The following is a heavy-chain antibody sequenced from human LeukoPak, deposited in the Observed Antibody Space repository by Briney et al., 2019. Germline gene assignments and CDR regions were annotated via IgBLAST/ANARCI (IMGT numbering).Heavy chain of an antibody. CDR3: AKDTGGSGNYNPLFDY. CDR2: LSWNSGRI. D-gene: IGHD3-10*01. J-gene: IGHJ4*02. Sequence: GGSLRLSCAASGFIFSTYWMHWVRQAPGKGLEWVSGLSWNSGRIGYADSVKGRFTISRDNAKNSLYLQMNNLRAEDTALYYCAKDTGGSGNYNPLFDYWGQGTLVTVSS. V-gene: IGHV3-9*01. CDR1: GFIFSTYW.